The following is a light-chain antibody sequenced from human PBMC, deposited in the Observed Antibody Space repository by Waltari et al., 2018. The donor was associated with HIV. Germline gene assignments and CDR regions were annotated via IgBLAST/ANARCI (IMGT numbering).Light chain of an antibody. CDR2: VAS. CDR1: QSIGSY. Sequence: DIQMTQSPSSLSASVGDRATIPCRTSQSIGSYLNWYQQKPGKAPKLLIYVASFLHSGVPSRFSGSGSGTHFTLTISSLQIDDFATYYCQQTNGIREFTFGQGTKLEIK. J-gene: IGKJ2*01. V-gene: IGKV1-39*01. CDR3: QQTNGIREFT.